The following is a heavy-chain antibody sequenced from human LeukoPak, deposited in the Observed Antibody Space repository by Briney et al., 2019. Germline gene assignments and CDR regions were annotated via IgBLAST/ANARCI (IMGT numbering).Heavy chain of an antibody. Sequence: SVKVSCTASGYTFTSYAMNWVRQAPGQGLEWMGGIIPIFGTANYAQKFQGRVTITADESTSTAYMELSSLRSEDTAVYYCARGFIVVVPAATYYYYYGMDVWGQGTTVTVSS. D-gene: IGHD2-2*01. V-gene: IGHV1-69*13. CDR3: ARGFIVVVPAATYYYYYGMDV. CDR2: IIPIFGTA. CDR1: GYTFTSYA. J-gene: IGHJ6*02.